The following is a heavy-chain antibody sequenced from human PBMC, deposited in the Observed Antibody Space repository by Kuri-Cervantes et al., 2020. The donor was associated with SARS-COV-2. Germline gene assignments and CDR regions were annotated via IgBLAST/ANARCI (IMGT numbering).Heavy chain of an antibody. CDR3: ARVSGFCSSTSCRSYGYYHYYGMDV. V-gene: IGHV4-34*01. CDR1: GWSYRGYY. J-gene: IGHJ6*02. Sequence: ESLVIHWAVLGWSYRGYYWTWVRQPPGKGLEWVGEINHSGSTNYNPSLKSRVTISVDTSKHQFSLKLSSVTAADTAVYYCARVSGFCSSTSCRSYGYYHYYGMDVWGQGTTVTVSS. D-gene: IGHD2-2*01. CDR2: INHSGST.